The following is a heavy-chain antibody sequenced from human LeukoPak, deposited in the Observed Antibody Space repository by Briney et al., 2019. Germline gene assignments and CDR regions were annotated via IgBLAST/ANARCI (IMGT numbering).Heavy chain of an antibody. J-gene: IGHJ1*01. CDR3: VYSSGYRDGGSPYPTKQALSLQYFQH. V-gene: IGHV1-46*01. D-gene: IGHD3-22*01. CDR1: GYTFTSYD. Sequence: ASVKVSCKASGYTFTSYDINWVRQAPGQGLEWMGIINPSGGSTSYAQKFQGRVTMTRDTSTSTVYMELSSLRSEDTAVYYCVYSSGYRDGGSPYPTKQALSLQYFQHWGQGTLVTVSS. CDR2: INPSGGST.